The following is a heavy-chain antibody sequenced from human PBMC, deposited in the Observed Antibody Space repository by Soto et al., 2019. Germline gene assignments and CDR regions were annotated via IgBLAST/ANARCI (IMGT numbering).Heavy chain of an antibody. V-gene: IGHV3-23*01. J-gene: IGHJ1*01. Sequence: EVQLLESGGGLVQPGGFLRLSCAASGFTFSSYAMSWVRQAPGKGLEWVSAISGSGGSTYYADSVKGRFTISRDNSKNTLYLQMNSLRAEDTAVYYCAKDVVGYGDYAEYFQHWGQGTLVTVSS. CDR2: ISGSGGST. CDR3: AKDVVGYGDYAEYFQH. D-gene: IGHD4-17*01. CDR1: GFTFSSYA.